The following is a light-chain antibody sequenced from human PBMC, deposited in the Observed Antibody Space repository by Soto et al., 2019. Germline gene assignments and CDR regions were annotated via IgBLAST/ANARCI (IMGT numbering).Light chain of an antibody. CDR2: GAS. CDR3: QHYGTTPWT. Sequence: ETVLTQSPGTLSLSPGERVTLSCRTSQSVCSRCFAGYQQKPGQSPRLLLYGASTRATGIPDRFSGSGSGTDFTLTISSLEPEDCAVYYCQHYGTTPWTFGQGTKVAIK. V-gene: IGKV3-20*01. J-gene: IGKJ1*01. CDR1: QSVCSRC.